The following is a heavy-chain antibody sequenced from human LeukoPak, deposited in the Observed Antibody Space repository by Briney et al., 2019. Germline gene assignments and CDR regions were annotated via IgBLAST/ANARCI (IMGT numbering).Heavy chain of an antibody. CDR3: ARGRNIEMTTMSGGSDY. V-gene: IGHV1-2*02. CDR1: GYTFTDYY. Sequence: GASVKVSCKASGYTFTDYYMHWVRQAPGQGLEWMVWLNPNSGDTNYAQKFQGRVSMTRDSSISTAYMDLSDLRSDDTAVYSCARGRNIEMTTMSGGSDYWGQGTLVTVSS. CDR2: LNPNSGDT. D-gene: IGHD5-24*01. J-gene: IGHJ4*02.